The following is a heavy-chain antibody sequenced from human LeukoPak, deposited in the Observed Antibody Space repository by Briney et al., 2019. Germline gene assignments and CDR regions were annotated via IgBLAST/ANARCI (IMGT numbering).Heavy chain of an antibody. CDR3: TKRPVVVITTPYFDY. V-gene: IGHV3-23*01. J-gene: IGHJ4*02. D-gene: IGHD3-22*01. Sequence: GGSLGLSCAASGFTFSSYAMSWVRQAPGKGLEWVSTISGSGTSTYYADSVKGRFTISRDNSKNTLYLQMNSLRAEDTAVYYCTKRPVVVITTPYFDYWGQGTLVTVSS. CDR2: ISGSGTST. CDR1: GFTFSSYA.